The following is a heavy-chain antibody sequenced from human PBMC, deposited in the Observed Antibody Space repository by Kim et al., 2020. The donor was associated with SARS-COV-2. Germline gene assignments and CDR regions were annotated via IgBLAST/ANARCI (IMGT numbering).Heavy chain of an antibody. Sequence: DPVKHRFTISRDHSRATLYLHMNSLRAEDTAVYYCAKPKGGSYSDAFDIWGQGTMVTVSS. D-gene: IGHD1-26*01. CDR3: AKPKGGSYSDAFDI. J-gene: IGHJ3*02. V-gene: IGHV3-23*03.